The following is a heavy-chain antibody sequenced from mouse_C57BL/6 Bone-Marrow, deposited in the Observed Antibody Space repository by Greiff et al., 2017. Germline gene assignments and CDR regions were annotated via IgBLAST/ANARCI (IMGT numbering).Heavy chain of an antibody. CDR1: GYTFTSYW. J-gene: IGHJ2*01. V-gene: IGHV1-50*01. CDR3: KGKGY. D-gene: IGHD2-1*01. CDR2: IDPSDSYT. Sequence: QVQLQQPGAELVKPGASVKLSCKASGYTFTSYWLQWVKQRPGQGLEWIGEIDPSDSYTNYNQKFKGKATLTVDTSSSTAYMQLSSLTSEDSAVXYCKGKGYWGQGTTLTVSS.